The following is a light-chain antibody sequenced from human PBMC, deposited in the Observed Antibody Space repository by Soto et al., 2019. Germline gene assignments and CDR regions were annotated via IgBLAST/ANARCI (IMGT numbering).Light chain of an antibody. Sequence: EIVMTQSPATLSVSPGERATLSCRASQSISRHLAWYQQNPGQAPRLLIYDASTRAPGIPARFSGSGSGTEFTLTISSLQSEDFAVYYCQHHKTFGQGTKVEVK. V-gene: IGKV3-15*01. CDR2: DAS. CDR1: QSISRH. CDR3: QHHKT. J-gene: IGKJ1*01.